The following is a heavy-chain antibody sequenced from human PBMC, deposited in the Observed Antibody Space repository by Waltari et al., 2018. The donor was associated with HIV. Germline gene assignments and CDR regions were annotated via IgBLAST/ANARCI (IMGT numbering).Heavy chain of an antibody. V-gene: IGHV4-34*01. Sequence: QVQLQQWGAGLLKPSETLSLTCAVYGGSFSGYYWSWIRQPPGKGLEWIGEINHSGSTNYNPSLKSRVTISVDTSKNQFSLKLSSVTAADTAVYYCARVPPDFWSGSPYYFDYWGQGTLVTVSS. CDR2: INHSGST. J-gene: IGHJ4*02. CDR3: ARVPPDFWSGSPYYFDY. D-gene: IGHD3-3*01. CDR1: GGSFSGYY.